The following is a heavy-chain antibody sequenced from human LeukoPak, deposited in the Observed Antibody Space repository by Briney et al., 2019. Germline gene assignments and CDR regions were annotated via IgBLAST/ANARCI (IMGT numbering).Heavy chain of an antibody. D-gene: IGHD6-19*01. J-gene: IGHJ5*02. CDR3: ARRLKGSQVNWFDP. V-gene: IGHV4-34*01. CDR2: INHSGST. CDR1: GGSFSGYY. Sequence: PSETLSLTCAVYGGSFSGYYWSWLRQPPGKGLEWIGEINHSGSTNYNPSLKSRVTISVDTSKNQFSLKLSSVTAADTAVYYCARRLKGSQVNWFDPWGQGTLVTVSS.